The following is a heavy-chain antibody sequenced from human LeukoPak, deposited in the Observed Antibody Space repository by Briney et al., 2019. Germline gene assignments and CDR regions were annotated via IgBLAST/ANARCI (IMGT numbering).Heavy chain of an antibody. D-gene: IGHD6-13*01. CDR3: ARHKLIAAAGNWFDP. J-gene: IGHJ5*02. CDR2: IYYSGST. Sequence: SETLSLTCTVSGGSISSSSYYWGWIRQPPGKGLEWIGSIYYSGSTYYNPSLKGRVTISVDTSKNQFSLKLSSVTAADTAVYYCARHKLIAAAGNWFDPWGQGTLVTVSS. CDR1: GGSISSSSYY. V-gene: IGHV4-39*01.